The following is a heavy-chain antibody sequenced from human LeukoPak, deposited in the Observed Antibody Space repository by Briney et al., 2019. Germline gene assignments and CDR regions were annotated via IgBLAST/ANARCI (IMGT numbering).Heavy chain of an antibody. CDR1: GFTFSSYW. CDR3: ARRAGAYSHPYDY. CDR2: IKKDGSEK. D-gene: IGHD4/OR15-4a*01. V-gene: IGHV3-7*03. J-gene: IGHJ4*02. Sequence: PGGSLRLSCAASGFTFSSYWMSWVRQAPGKGLEWVANIKKDGSEKYYVDSVKGRVTISRDNAKNSLYLQMNSLRAEDTAVYYCARRAGAYSHPYDYWGQGTLVTVSS.